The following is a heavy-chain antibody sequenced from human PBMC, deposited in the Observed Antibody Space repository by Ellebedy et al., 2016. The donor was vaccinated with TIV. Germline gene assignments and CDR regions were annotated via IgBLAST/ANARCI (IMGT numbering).Heavy chain of an antibody. V-gene: IGHV3-48*04. J-gene: IGHJ3*02. CDR1: GFTFSSYN. D-gene: IGHD3-22*01. CDR2: ISSSSSTI. Sequence: GESLKISCEASGFTFSSYNMNWVRQAPGKGLEWVSYISSSSSTIYYADSVKGRFTISRDNAKNSLYLQMNSLRSEDTAVYYCTATYYYDTTGAFDIWGQGTMVTVSS. CDR3: TATYYYDTTGAFDI.